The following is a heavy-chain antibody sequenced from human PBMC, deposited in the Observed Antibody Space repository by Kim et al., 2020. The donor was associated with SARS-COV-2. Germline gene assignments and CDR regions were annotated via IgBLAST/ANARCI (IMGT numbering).Heavy chain of an antibody. Sequence: GGSLRLSCAASGFTFSSYAMSWVRQAPGKGLEWVSAISGSGGSTYYADSVKGRFTISRDNSKNTLYLQMNSLRAEDTAVYYCAKQGKGGYPKAGYYFDYWGQGTLVTVSS. V-gene: IGHV3-23*01. J-gene: IGHJ4*02. CDR1: GFTFSSYA. CDR3: AKQGKGGYPKAGYYFDY. D-gene: IGHD3-22*01. CDR2: ISGSGGST.